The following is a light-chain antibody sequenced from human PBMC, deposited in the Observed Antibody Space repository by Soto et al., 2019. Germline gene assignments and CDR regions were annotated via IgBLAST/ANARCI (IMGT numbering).Light chain of an antibody. CDR3: QHYYDYPFT. CDR1: QGIGNY. Sequence: DLQMTQSPSSLSASVGDSVTITCRASQGIGNYLAWFQQKPGKAPKSLIYGASTLQSGVPPRFRGSGSGTDFTLTITGLQPEDVATYFCQHYYDYPFTFGPGTKVDLK. J-gene: IGKJ3*01. V-gene: IGKV1-16*01. CDR2: GAS.